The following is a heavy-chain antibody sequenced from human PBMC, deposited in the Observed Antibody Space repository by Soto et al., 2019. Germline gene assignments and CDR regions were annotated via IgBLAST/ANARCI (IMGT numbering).Heavy chain of an antibody. D-gene: IGHD3-3*01. Sequence: ASVKVSCKASGYTFTSYGISWVRQAPGQGLEWMGWISAYNGNTNYAQKLQGRVTMTTDTSTSTAYMELRSLRSDDTAVYYCARMKKTIFGVVISLDYWGQGTLVTVSS. CDR2: ISAYNGNT. J-gene: IGHJ4*02. CDR1: GYTFTSYG. V-gene: IGHV1-18*01. CDR3: ARMKKTIFGVVISLDY.